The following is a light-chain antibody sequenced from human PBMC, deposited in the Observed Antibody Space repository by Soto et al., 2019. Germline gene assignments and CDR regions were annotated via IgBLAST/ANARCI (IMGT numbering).Light chain of an antibody. J-gene: IGLJ2*01. V-gene: IGLV2-8*01. CDR3: SSYAGSNNYVV. Sequence: QSALTQPPSVSGSPGQSVTISCTGTSSDVGGHNYVSWYQHHPGKAPKLMIHEVTKRPSGVPARFSASKSGSTASLTISGLQTDDEADYYCSSYAGSNNYVVFGGGTKLTVL. CDR2: EVT. CDR1: SSDVGGHNY.